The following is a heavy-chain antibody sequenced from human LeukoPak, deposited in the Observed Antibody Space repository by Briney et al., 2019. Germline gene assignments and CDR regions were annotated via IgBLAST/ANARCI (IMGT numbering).Heavy chain of an antibody. CDR3: AREGPGDAFDI. V-gene: IGHV4-30-2*01. Sequence: PSETLSLTCAVYGGSFSGYSWSWIRQPPGKGLEWIGYIYHSGSTYYNPSLKSRVTISVDRSKNQFSLKLSSVTAADTAVYYCAREGPGDAFDIWGQGTMVTVSS. D-gene: IGHD1-14*01. CDR2: IYHSGST. J-gene: IGHJ3*02. CDR1: GGSFSGYS.